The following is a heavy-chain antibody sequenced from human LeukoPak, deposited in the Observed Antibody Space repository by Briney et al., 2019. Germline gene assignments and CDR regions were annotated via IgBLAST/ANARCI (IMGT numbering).Heavy chain of an antibody. Sequence: GGSLRLSCGASGFTFRTSWMNWVRQAPGKGLEWVASINPDGSEKYSVDSVKGRFTISRDNAKNSLYLQMNSLRAEDTAVYYCARESESYDSSGSTFGYWGQGTLVTVSS. CDR2: INPDGSEK. CDR1: GFTFRTSW. J-gene: IGHJ4*02. D-gene: IGHD3-22*01. CDR3: ARESESYDSSGSTFGY. V-gene: IGHV3-7*01.